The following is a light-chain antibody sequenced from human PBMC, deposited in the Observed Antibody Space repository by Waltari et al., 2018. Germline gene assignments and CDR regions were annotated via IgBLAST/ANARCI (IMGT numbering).Light chain of an antibody. V-gene: IGLV1-44*01. J-gene: IGLJ3*02. Sequence: QSVLTQPPSASGTPGQRVTISCSGTSSNLGNNVVNWYQQVPGTAPKLLIYRNERRPSGVPDRFSAAKSGTSASLASSGLQSEDEAEYYCASWDDSLNGHWVFGGGTMVTVL. CDR2: RNE. CDR3: ASWDDSLNGHWV. CDR1: SSNLGNNV.